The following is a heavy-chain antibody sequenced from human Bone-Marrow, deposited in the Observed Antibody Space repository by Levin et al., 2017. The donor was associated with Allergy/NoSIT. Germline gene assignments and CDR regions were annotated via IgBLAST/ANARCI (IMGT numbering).Heavy chain of an antibody. V-gene: IGHV3-23*01. CDR3: ASFALGSLYYGLDL. CDR2: ISGSGGRT. CDR1: RFTFNTYA. D-gene: IGHD3-10*01. Sequence: GGSLRLSCVDSRFTFNTYAMSWVRQGPGKRLEWVSGISGSGGRTHYADSLKGRFIISRDNSKNTLYLDMNSLRGEDTAVYYCASFALGSLYYGLDLWGQGTTVIVSS. J-gene: IGHJ6*02.